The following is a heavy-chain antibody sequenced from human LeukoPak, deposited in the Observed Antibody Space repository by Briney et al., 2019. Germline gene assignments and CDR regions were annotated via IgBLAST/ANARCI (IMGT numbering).Heavy chain of an antibody. CDR3: ASGGYCSSGSCYPNWFDP. CDR1: GGSMSSSSHY. D-gene: IGHD2-15*01. J-gene: IGHJ5*02. CDR2: ISYSGST. V-gene: IGHV4-61*05. Sequence: PSETLPLTCTVSGGSMSSSSHYWGWIRQPPGKGLEWIGYISYSGSTNYNPSLKSRVSISIDTSKNQFSLKLSSVTAADTAVYYCASGGYCSSGSCYPNWFDPWGQGTLVTVSS.